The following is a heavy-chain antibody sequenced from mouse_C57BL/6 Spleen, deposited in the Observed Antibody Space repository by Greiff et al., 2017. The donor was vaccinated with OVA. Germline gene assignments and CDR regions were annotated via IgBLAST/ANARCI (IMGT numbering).Heavy chain of an antibody. CDR1: GFTFTDYY. CDR3: ARSLYGNPFAY. J-gene: IGHJ3*01. CDR2: IRNKANGYTT. Sequence: EVKLVESGGGLVQPGGSLSLSCAASGFTFTDYYMSWVRQPPGKALEWLGFIRNKANGYTTEYSASVKGRFTISRDNSQSILYLQMNALRAEDSATYCCARSLYGNPFAYWGQGTLVTVSA. D-gene: IGHD2-1*01. V-gene: IGHV7-3*01.